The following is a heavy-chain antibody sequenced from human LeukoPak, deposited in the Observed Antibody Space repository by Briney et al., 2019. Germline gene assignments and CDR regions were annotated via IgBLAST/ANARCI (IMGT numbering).Heavy chain of an antibody. J-gene: IGHJ3*02. CDR3: ARSLSGSSGWYGFDAFDI. CDR2: IYYSGST. D-gene: IGHD6-19*01. Sequence: SETLSLTCTVSGGSISSYYWSWIRQPPGKGLEWIGYIYYSGSTNYNPSLKSRVTISVDTSKNQFSLKLSSVAAADTAVFYCARSLSGSSGWYGFDAFDIWGQGTMVTVSS. CDR1: GGSISSYY. V-gene: IGHV4-59*12.